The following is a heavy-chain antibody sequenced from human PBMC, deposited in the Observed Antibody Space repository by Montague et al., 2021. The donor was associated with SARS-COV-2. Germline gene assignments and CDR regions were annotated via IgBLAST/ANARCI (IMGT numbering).Heavy chain of an antibody. V-gene: IGHV4-59*12. CDR2: INHSGST. CDR1: GGSISSYG. J-gene: IGHJ6*02. CDR3: SSVGDYGSGTSFGIDV. D-gene: IGHD3-10*01. Sequence: SETLSLTCAVSGGSISSYGWSWIRQPPGKGLEWIGDINHSGSTNYNPSLKSRVTISVDTSKNQFSLKLSSVTAADTAVYYCSSVGDYGSGTSFGIDVWGQGTTVTVSS.